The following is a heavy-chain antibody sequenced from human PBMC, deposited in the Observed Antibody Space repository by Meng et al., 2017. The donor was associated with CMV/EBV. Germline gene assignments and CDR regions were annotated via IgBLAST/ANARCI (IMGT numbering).Heavy chain of an antibody. CDR2: IIPIFGTA. Sequence: SVKVSCKASGGTFSSYAISWVRQAPEQGLEWMGGIIPIFGTANYAQKFQGRVTITTDESTSTAYMELSSLRSEDTAVYYCARGYCSSTSCYNAFDIWGQGTMVTVSS. V-gene: IGHV1-69*05. J-gene: IGHJ3*02. CDR3: ARGYCSSTSCYNAFDI. D-gene: IGHD2-2*02. CDR1: GGTFSSYA.